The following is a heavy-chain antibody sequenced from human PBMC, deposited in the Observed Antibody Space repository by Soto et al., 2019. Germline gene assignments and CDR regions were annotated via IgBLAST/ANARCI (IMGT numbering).Heavy chain of an antibody. Sequence: QVQLVESGGGVVQPGRSLRLSCAASGFTFSSYAMHWVRQAPGKGLEWVAVISYDGSNKYYADSVKGRFTISRDNSKNTLYLQMNSLRAEDTAVYYCARETHYDSSGYCPFEYWGQGTLVTVSS. V-gene: IGHV3-30-3*01. J-gene: IGHJ4*02. CDR3: ARETHYDSSGYCPFEY. CDR2: ISYDGSNK. D-gene: IGHD3-22*01. CDR1: GFTFSSYA.